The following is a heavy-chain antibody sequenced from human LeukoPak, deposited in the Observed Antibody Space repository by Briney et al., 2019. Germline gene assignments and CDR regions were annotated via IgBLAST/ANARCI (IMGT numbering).Heavy chain of an antibody. CDR1: GYTFTGYY. CDR3: SSVYLPRIAAAGTVY. D-gene: IGHD6-13*01. Sequence: GSVKVSCKASGYTFTGYYMHWVRQAPGQGVEWMGWINPNSGGTNYAQKFQGRVTMTRDTSISTAYMELSRLRSDDTAVYYCSSVYLPRIAAAGTVYWGQGTLVTVSS. V-gene: IGHV1-2*02. CDR2: INPNSGGT. J-gene: IGHJ4*02.